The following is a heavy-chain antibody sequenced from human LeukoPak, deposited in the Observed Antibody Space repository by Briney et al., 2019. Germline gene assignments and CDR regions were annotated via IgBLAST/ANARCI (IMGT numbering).Heavy chain of an antibody. D-gene: IGHD2-21*02. Sequence: GGSLRLSCAASGFTFSSYSMNWVRQAPGKGLEWVSSISNSSSYIYYADSVKDRFTISRDNAKNSLYLQMNSLRAEDTAVYYCARDTYCGGDCYSNYFDYWGQGTLVTVSS. V-gene: IGHV3-21*01. CDR3: ARDTYCGGDCYSNYFDY. CDR1: GFTFSSYS. J-gene: IGHJ4*02. CDR2: ISNSSSYI.